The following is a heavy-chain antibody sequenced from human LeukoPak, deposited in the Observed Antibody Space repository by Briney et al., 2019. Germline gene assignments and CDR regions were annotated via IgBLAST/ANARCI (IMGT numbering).Heavy chain of an antibody. CDR2: ISPSSGVA. J-gene: IGHJ4*02. V-gene: IGHV1-2*02. CDR1: GYTFTMYY. CDR3: ARAPLRGSWNH. D-gene: IGHD6-13*01. Sequence: ASVKVSCKASGYTFTMYYIQWARQAPGQGLEWMGWISPSSGVANIAQKFQGRVTMTTDTSITTAEMELTSLTADDTAVYFCARAPLRGSWNHWGQGSLITVSS.